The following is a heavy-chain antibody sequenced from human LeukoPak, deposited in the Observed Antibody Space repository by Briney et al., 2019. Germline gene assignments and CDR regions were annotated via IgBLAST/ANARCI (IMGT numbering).Heavy chain of an antibody. CDR3: ARDDSSGYGGGYYYYGMDV. Sequence: GGSLRLSCAASGFTFSSYAMHWVSQAPGKGLEYVSAISSNGGSTYYANSVKGRFTISRDNSKNTLYLQMGSLRAEDMAVYYCARDDSSGYGGGYYYYGMDVWGQGTTVTVSS. V-gene: IGHV3-64*01. CDR2: ISSNGGST. J-gene: IGHJ6*02. CDR1: GFTFSSYA. D-gene: IGHD3-22*01.